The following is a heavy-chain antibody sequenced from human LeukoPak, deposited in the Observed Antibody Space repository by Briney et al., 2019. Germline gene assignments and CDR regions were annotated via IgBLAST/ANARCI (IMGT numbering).Heavy chain of an antibody. V-gene: IGHV4-59*08. CDR2: MYYSESA. J-gene: IGHJ4*02. D-gene: IGHD3-10*01. CDR1: GGSISNNF. CDR3: AKHYMGSSYNHGLDC. Sequence: PSETLSLTCTVSGGSISNNFWTWIRQPPGKGLECIGFMYYSESASYNPSLNSRVTVSVDKSKNQISLKLSSVTAADTALYYCAKHYMGSSYNHGLDCWGQGTLVTVSS.